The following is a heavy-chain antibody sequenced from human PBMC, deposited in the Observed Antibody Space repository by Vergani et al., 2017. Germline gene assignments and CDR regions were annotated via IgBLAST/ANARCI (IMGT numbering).Heavy chain of an antibody. CDR1: GGSFNDYW. D-gene: IGHD2-8*01. Sequence: QAQLQQGGAGLLKPSETLSLTFAIYGGSFNDYWWTWIRQPPGKGLEWIGGIRHAGITHYSPSLTSRVTISIDTSTHQFSLHLRSVTAADTAVYYCAREGYCTNGVCFTLFDVWGQGALVTVSS. V-gene: IGHV4-34*01. CDR2: IRHAGIT. J-gene: IGHJ4*02. CDR3: AREGYCTNGVCFTLFDV.